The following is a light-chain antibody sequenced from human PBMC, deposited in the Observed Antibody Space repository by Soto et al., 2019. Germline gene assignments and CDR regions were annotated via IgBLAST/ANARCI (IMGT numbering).Light chain of an antibody. CDR3: QQYDNWPPGT. J-gene: IGKJ1*01. V-gene: IGKV3-15*01. CDR1: QSVSKN. Sequence: EIVMTQSPATLSVSPGERATLSCRASQSVSKNLAWYQQKPGQAPRLLIYGASTRATGVPARFSGSGSGTELTLTISSLQSEDFAVYYCQQYDNWPPGTFGQGANVEI. CDR2: GAS.